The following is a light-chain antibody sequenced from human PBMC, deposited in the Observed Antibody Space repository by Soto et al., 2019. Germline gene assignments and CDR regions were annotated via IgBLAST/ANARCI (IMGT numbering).Light chain of an antibody. Sequence: QSVLTQPPSASGTPGQRVTISCSGSSSNIGSNTVNWYQQLPGTAPKLLIYSHSQRPSGVPDRFFGSKSGTSASLAISGLRSEDEADYYCAAWDDSLSGPVFGGGTKLTVL. CDR1: SSNIGSNT. V-gene: IGLV1-44*01. J-gene: IGLJ2*01. CDR3: AAWDDSLSGPV. CDR2: SHS.